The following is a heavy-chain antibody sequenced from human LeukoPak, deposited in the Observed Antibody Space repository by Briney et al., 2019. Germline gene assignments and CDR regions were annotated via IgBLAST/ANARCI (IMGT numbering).Heavy chain of an antibody. CDR3: ARSTSSEYDIYHFDY. Sequence: PGGSLRLSCAASRFTFSSYCMHWVRQAPGKGLEWVAVIWYEGNNKYYADFVKGRFTISRDNSKNTLYLQMNSLRAEDTAVYYCARSTSSEYDIYHFDYWGQGTLVTVSS. CDR2: IWYEGNNK. V-gene: IGHV3-33*01. D-gene: IGHD3-9*01. J-gene: IGHJ4*02. CDR1: RFTFSSYC.